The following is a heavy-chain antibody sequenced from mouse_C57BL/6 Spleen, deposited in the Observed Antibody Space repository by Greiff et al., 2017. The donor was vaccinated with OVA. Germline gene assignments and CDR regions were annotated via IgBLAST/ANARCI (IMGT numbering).Heavy chain of an antibody. V-gene: IGHV5-4*01. CDR2: ISDGGSYT. J-gene: IGHJ1*03. CDR3: ARDHPYYGSSLWYFDV. CDR1: GFTFSSYA. D-gene: IGHD1-1*01. Sequence: VQLKESGGGLVKPGGSLKLSCAASGFTFSSYAMSWVRQTPEKRLEWVATISDGGSYTYYPDNVKGRFTISRDNAKTNLYLQMSHLKSEDTAMYYCARDHPYYGSSLWYFDVWGTGTPVTVSS.